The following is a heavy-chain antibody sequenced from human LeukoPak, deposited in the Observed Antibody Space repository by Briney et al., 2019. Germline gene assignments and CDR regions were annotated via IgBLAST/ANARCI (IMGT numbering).Heavy chain of an antibody. Sequence: PSETLSLTCAVSGYFISSGYYWGWIRQPPGKGLEWIGSIYHSGSTYYNPPLKSRVTISVDTSKNQFSLKLSSVTAADTAVYYCARFVGAATTSHVDYWGQGTLVTVSS. CDR2: IYHSGST. D-gene: IGHD1-26*01. CDR1: GYFISSGYY. CDR3: ARFVGAATTSHVDY. J-gene: IGHJ4*02. V-gene: IGHV4-38-2*01.